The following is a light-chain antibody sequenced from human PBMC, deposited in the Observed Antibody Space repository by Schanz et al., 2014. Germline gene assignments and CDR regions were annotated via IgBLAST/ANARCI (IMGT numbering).Light chain of an antibody. V-gene: IGKV3-11*01. CDR2: DAS. Sequence: EIVLTQSPATLSLSPGERATLSCRASHDISSFLAWYQQKPGQAPRLLIYDASNRATGVPARFSGSGSGTDFTLTISSLEPDDFAVYYCQQRSNWLPLTFGGGTKVEIK. CDR1: HDISSF. CDR3: QQRSNWLPLT. J-gene: IGKJ4*01.